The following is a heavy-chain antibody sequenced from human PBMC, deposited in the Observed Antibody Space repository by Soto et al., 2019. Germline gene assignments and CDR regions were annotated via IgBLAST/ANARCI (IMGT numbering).Heavy chain of an antibody. J-gene: IGHJ6*02. CDR1: GGSISSSNW. Sequence: QVQLQESDPGLVKPSGTLSLTCAVSGGSISSSNWWSWVRQTPGKGLEWIGEIYHSGSTNYNPSLKSRVTISVDKSKNQFSLKLSSVSAADTAVYYCARERAFGESSPGYYYYGMDVWGQGTTVTVSS. CDR3: ARERAFGESSPGYYYYGMDV. V-gene: IGHV4-4*02. CDR2: IYHSGST. D-gene: IGHD3-10*01.